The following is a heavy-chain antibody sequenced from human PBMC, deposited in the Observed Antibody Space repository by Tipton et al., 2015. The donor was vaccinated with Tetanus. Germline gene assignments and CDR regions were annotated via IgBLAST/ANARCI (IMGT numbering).Heavy chain of an antibody. Sequence: SLRLSCAASGFTFDDYAMHWVRQAPGKGLEWVSGISWNSGSIGYADSVKGRFTISRDNAKNSLYLQMNSLRAEDTALYYCARQTLSLERLFKPPDVLDLWGQGTMVTVSS. J-gene: IGHJ3*01. CDR1: GFTFDDYA. V-gene: IGHV3-9*01. CDR2: ISWNSGSI. CDR3: ARQTLSLERLFKPPDVLDL. D-gene: IGHD1-1*01.